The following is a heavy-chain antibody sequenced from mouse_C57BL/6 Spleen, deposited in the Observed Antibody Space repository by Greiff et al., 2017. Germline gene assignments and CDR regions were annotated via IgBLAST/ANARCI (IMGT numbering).Heavy chain of an antibody. D-gene: IGHD3-1*01. V-gene: IGHV1-19*01. CDR1: GYTFTDYY. CDR3: ARSGPDYFDY. Sequence: VQLQQSGPVLVKPGASVKMSCKASGYTFTDYYMNWVKQSHGKSLEWIGVINPYNGGTSYNQKFKGKATLTVDKSSSTAYMELNSLTSADSAVYYCARSGPDYFDYWGQGTTLTVSS. J-gene: IGHJ2*01. CDR2: INPYNGGT.